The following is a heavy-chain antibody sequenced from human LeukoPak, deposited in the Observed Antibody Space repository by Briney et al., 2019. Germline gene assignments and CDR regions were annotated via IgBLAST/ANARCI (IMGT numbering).Heavy chain of an antibody. CDR1: GYTFNSYY. CDR3: ARDQSSSGYLDY. CDR2: INPSGGST. Sequence: ASVKVSCKASGYTFNSYYMHWVRQAPGQGLEWMGIINPSGGSTSYAQKFQGRVTMTSDTSTSTVYNELSSLRSEDTAVYYCARDQSSSGYLDYWGQGTLVTVSS. J-gene: IGHJ4*02. D-gene: IGHD3-22*01. V-gene: IGHV1-46*02.